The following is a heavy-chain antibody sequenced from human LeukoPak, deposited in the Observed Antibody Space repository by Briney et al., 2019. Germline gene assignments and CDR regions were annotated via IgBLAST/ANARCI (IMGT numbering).Heavy chain of an antibody. V-gene: IGHV4-39*01. CDR1: GGSISSSSYY. D-gene: IGHD5-24*01. CDR3: ARGRYRGRWLQFDY. J-gene: IGHJ4*02. Sequence: SETPSLTCTVSGGSISSSSYYWGWIRQPPGKGLEWIGSIYYSGSTYYNPSLKSRVTISVDTSKNQFSLKLSSVTAADTAVYYCARGRYRGRWLQFDYWGQGTLVTVSS. CDR2: IYYSGST.